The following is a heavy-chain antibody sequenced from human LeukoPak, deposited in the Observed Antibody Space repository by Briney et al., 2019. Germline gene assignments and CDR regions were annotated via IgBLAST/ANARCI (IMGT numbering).Heavy chain of an antibody. D-gene: IGHD3-10*01. Sequence: SETLSLTCAVYGVSFRGYYWSCIPQPPGKGREWIVEINHSGSTNYNPSLKSRVTISVDTSKNQFSLKLSSVTAADTAVYYCERGRYYYGSGSYYNPWYFDYWGQGPLVPVS. CDR3: ERGRYYYGSGSYYNPWYFDY. CDR2: INHSGST. J-gene: IGHJ4*01. V-gene: IGHV4-34*01. CDR1: GVSFRGYY.